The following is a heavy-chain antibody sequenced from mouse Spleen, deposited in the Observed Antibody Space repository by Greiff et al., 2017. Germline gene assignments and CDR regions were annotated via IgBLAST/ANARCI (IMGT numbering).Heavy chain of an antibody. CDR2: INPNNGGT. CDR3: ARSGWDYYAMDY. J-gene: IGHJ4*01. D-gene: IGHD3-1*01. CDR1: GYTFTDYY. Sequence: EVQLQQSGPELVKPGASVKISCKASGYTFTDYYMNWVKQSHGKSLEWIGDINPNNGGTSYNQKFKGKATLTVDKSSSTAYMELRSLTSEDSAVYYCARSGWDYYAMDYWGQGTSVTVSS. V-gene: IGHV1-26*01.